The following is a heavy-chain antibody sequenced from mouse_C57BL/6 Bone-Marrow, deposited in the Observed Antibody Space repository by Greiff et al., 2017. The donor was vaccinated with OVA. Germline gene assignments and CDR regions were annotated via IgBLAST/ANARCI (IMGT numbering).Heavy chain of an antibody. J-gene: IGHJ2*01. CDR3: AGRGNWEY. CDR2: ISDGGSYT. Sequence: EVNVVESGGGLVKPRGSLKLSCAASGFTFSSYAMSWVRQTPEKRLEWVATISDGGSYTYYPDNVKGRFTISRDNAKNNLYLQMSHLKTEDTAMYYCAGRGNWEYWGQGTTLTVSS. CDR1: GFTFSSYA. V-gene: IGHV5-4*03. D-gene: IGHD4-1*01.